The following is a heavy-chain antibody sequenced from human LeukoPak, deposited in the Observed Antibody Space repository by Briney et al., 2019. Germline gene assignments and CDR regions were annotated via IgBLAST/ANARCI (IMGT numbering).Heavy chain of an antibody. V-gene: IGHV1-2*02. D-gene: IGHD6-13*01. J-gene: IGHJ5*02. CDR3: ARDVAAAGPRGWFDP. Sequence: ASVKVSCKASGYTFTGYYMHWVRQAPGQGLEWMGWINPNSGGTNYAQKFQGRVTMTRDTSISTAYMELSRLRPDDTAVYYCARDVAAAGPRGWFDPWGQGTLVTVSS. CDR2: INPNSGGT. CDR1: GYTFTGYY.